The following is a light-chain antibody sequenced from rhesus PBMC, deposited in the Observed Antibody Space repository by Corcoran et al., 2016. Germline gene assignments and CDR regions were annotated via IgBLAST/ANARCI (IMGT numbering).Light chain of an antibody. CDR2: DAS. V-gene: IGKV3-42*03. CDR3: QQYSNWPLT. CDR1: QSVSSS. J-gene: IGKJ4*01. Sequence: EIVLTQSPATLSLSPGERATLSCRARQSVSSSLAWYQQKPEQAPRLLIYDASSRATGIPDRVSGGGSGTFFTLTISSLEPKDFAVYYCQQYSNWPLTFGGGTKVEIK.